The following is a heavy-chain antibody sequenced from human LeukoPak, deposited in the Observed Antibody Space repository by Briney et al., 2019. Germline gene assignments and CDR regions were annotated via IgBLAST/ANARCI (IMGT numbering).Heavy chain of an antibody. J-gene: IGHJ4*02. V-gene: IGHV4-59*08. CDR2: IYYSGST. CDR3: ARHADSSTWYNYFDY. CDR1: GDSISNYY. Sequence: SETLSLTCTVSGDSISNYYWSWIRQPPGKGLEWIGYIYYSGSTDYYPSLKNGVTISVETSKKQFSLKMSSVTAPDTAVYYCARHADSSTWYNYFDYWGQGPLVTVSS. D-gene: IGHD6-13*01.